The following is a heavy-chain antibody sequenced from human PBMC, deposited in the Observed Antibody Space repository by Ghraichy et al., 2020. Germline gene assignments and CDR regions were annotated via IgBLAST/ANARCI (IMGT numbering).Heavy chain of an antibody. D-gene: IGHD1-26*01. J-gene: IGHJ6*02. V-gene: IGHV3-30*18. Sequence: GGSLRLSCAASGFTFSSYGMHWVPQAPGKGLEWVAVISYDGSNKYYADSVKGRFTISRDNSKNTLYLQMNSLRAEDTAVYYCAKSFKGATGGMDVWGQGTTVTVS. CDR1: GFTFSSYG. CDR3: AKSFKGATGGMDV. CDR2: ISYDGSNK.